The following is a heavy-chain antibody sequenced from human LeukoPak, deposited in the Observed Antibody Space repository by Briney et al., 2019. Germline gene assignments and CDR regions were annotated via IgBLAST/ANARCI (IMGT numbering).Heavy chain of an antibody. CDR1: GFTFSSYS. Sequence: GGSLRLSCAASGFTFSSYSMNWVRQGPGKGLEWVSYISSSSSTIYYADSVKGRFTISRDNAKNSLYLQMNSLRAEDTAVYYCAIIYLIVGATTFDYWGQGTLVTVSS. D-gene: IGHD1-26*01. CDR2: ISSSSSTI. CDR3: AIIYLIVGATTFDY. J-gene: IGHJ4*02. V-gene: IGHV3-48*01.